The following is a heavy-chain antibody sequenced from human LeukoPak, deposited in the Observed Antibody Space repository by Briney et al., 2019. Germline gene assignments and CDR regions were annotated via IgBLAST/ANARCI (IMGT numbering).Heavy chain of an antibody. CDR3: ARGFDGNFDY. V-gene: IGHV3-20*04. CDR1: GFTFDDYG. Sequence: PGGSLRLSCAASGFTFDDYGMSWVRQAPGKGLEWVSGINWNGDNTDYADSVKGRFTISRDNAKNSLYLQMNSLRAEDTALYYCARGFDGNFDYWGQGTLVTDSS. CDR2: INWNGDNT. D-gene: IGHD3-9*01. J-gene: IGHJ4*02.